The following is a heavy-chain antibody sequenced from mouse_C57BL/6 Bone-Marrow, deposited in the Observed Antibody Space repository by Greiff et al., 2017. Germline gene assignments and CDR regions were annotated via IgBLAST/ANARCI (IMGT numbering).Heavy chain of an antibody. J-gene: IGHJ4*01. Sequence: QVHVKQSGAELVKPGASVKLSCKASGYTFTEYSIHWVKQRSGQGLEWIGWFYPGSGSIKYNEKFKDKATLTADKSSSTVYMELSRLTSEDSAVYVGARHGPHDYGCYARDYWGQGTSVTVSA. V-gene: IGHV1-62-2*01. CDR2: FYPGSGSI. CDR1: GYTFTEYS. D-gene: IGHD2-4*01. CDR3: ARHGPHDYGCYARDY.